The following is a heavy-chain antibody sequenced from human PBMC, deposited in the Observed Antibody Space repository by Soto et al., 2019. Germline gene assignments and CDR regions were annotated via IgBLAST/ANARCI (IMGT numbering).Heavy chain of an antibody. V-gene: IGHV3-33*01. D-gene: IGHD4-4*01. Sequence: GGSLRLSCAASGFTFTSFGIHWVRQAPGKGLEWVAVIWYDGSNKHYADSVKGRFTISRDNTKNTLYLQMSSLRADDTAVYYCARVQSGSNYGYYYYAMDVWGQGTTVTVSS. J-gene: IGHJ6*02. CDR2: IWYDGSNK. CDR1: GFTFTSFG. CDR3: ARVQSGSNYGYYYYAMDV.